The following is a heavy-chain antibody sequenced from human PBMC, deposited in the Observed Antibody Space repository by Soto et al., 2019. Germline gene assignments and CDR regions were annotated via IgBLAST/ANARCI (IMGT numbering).Heavy chain of an antibody. CDR1: GGSISSSSYY. D-gene: IGHD2-15*01. V-gene: IGHV4-39*01. CDR2: IYYSGST. CDR3: ARQVGVYYYYMDV. Sequence: SETLSLTCTVSGGSISSSSYYWGWIRQPPGKGLEWIGSIYYSGSTYYNPSLKSRVTISVDTSKNQFSLKLSSVTAADTAVYYCARQVGVYYYYMDVWGKGTTVTVSS. J-gene: IGHJ6*03.